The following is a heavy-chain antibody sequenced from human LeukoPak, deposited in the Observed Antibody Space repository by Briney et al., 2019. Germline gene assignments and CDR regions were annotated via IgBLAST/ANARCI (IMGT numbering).Heavy chain of an antibody. D-gene: IGHD6-19*01. Sequence: ASVKVSCKASGYTFTSYGISWVRQAPGQGLEWMGWISAYNGNTNYAQELQGRVTMTTDTSTSTAYMELRSLRSDDTAVYYCARDLPRFIAVAGDFDYWGQGTLVTVSS. CDR1: GYTFTSYG. CDR3: ARDLPRFIAVAGDFDY. V-gene: IGHV1-18*01. J-gene: IGHJ4*02. CDR2: ISAYNGNT.